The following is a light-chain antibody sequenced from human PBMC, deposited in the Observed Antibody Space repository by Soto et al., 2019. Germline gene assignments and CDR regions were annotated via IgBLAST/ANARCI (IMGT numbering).Light chain of an antibody. V-gene: IGLV8-61*01. J-gene: IGLJ3*02. Sequence: QAVVTQEPSLSVSPGGTVTLTCGLTSGSVSTSFYPSWYQLTPGQAPRTLIHSTNTRSSGVPDRFSGSILGNKAALTVTGAQAHDESHHFCILYMGSAIWVFGGGTKVTVL. CDR3: ILYMGSAIWV. CDR1: SGSVSTSFY. CDR2: STN.